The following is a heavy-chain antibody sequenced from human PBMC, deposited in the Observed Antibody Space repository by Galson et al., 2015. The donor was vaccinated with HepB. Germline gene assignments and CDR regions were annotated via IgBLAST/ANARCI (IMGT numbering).Heavy chain of an antibody. CDR2: IYPGDFDT. D-gene: IGHD2-21*01. V-gene: IGHV5-51*01. J-gene: IGHJ5*01. CDR1: GYTFANYW. CDR3: ARRERSCFDGNCDFYWFDS. Sequence: QSGAEVKKPGESLKISCKASGYTFANYWIGWVRQMPGKGLEWMGIIYPGDFDTRYSPSFQGRVSMSADKSITTVYLQWSSLKASDTAIYYCARRERSCFDGNCDFYWFDSWGQGTLVTVSS.